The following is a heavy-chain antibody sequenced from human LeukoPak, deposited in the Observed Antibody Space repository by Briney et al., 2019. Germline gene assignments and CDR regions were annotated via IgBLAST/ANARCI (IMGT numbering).Heavy chain of an antibody. CDR2: INWNGGST. CDR3: ARDRITIFGVGYYYYYYMDV. Sequence: GGPLRLSCAASGFTFDDYGMSWVRQAPGKGLEWVSGINWNGGSTGHADSVKGRFTISRDNAKNSLYLQMNSLRAEDTALYYCARDRITIFGVGYYYYYYMDVWGKGTTVTVSS. D-gene: IGHD3-3*01. CDR1: GFTFDDYG. V-gene: IGHV3-20*04. J-gene: IGHJ6*03.